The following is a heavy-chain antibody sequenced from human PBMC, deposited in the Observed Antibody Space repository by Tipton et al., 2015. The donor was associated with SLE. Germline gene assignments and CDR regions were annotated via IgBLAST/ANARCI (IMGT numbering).Heavy chain of an antibody. D-gene: IGHD3-3*02. Sequence: SLRLSCAASGFTFDDFAMHWVRQAPGKGLEWVSGINWNGGSIGYADSVKGRFTISRDNAKNTVYLQMNDLRVEDTAVYYCARDPLVAFCTAAFCKPPDYFYGMDVWGQGTTVTVSS. J-gene: IGHJ6*02. CDR1: GFTFDDFA. CDR2: INWNGGSI. V-gene: IGHV3-9*01. CDR3: ARDPLVAFCTAAFCKPPDYFYGMDV.